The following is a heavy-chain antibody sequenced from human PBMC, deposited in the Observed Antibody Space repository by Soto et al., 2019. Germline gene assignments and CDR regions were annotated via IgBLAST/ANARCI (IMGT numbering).Heavy chain of an antibody. J-gene: IGHJ4*02. CDR2: ISGSGGGT. V-gene: IGHV3-23*01. D-gene: IGHD5-12*01. CDR3: ARATRGGYKEGFDY. CDR1: GFTFSSYA. Sequence: EVQVLESGGGLVQPGGSLRLSCAASGFTFSSYAMSWVRQAPGKGLEWVSGISGSGGGTYYADSVKGRFTISRDNAKNSLFLQMTGLRVEDAAVYYCARATRGGYKEGFDYWGQGTLVTVSS.